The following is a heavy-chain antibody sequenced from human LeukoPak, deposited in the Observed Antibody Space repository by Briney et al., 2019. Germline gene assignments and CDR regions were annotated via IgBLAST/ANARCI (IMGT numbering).Heavy chain of an antibody. CDR2: INPDSGGT. Sequence: ASVKVSCKASGYTFTGYYMHWVRQAPGQGLEWMGRINPDSGGTNYAQKFQGRVTMTRDTSIRTAYMEVSRLRSDDTAVYYCARLISIRCSSSWLGVDYWGQGTLVTVSS. J-gene: IGHJ4*02. CDR1: GYTFTGYY. D-gene: IGHD6-13*01. CDR3: ARLISIRCSSSWLGVDY. V-gene: IGHV1-2*02.